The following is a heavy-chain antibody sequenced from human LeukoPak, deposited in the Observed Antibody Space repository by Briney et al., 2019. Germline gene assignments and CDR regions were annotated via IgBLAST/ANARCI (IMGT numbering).Heavy chain of an antibody. D-gene: IGHD6-13*01. CDR1: GFTFSSYS. CDR3: ARDLRWHVRQQLANWFDP. CDR2: ISSSSSYI. Sequence: PGGSLRLSCAASGFTFSSYSMSWVRQAPGKGLEWVSSISSSSSYIYYADSVKGRFTISRDNAKNSLYLQMNSLRAEDTAVYYCARDLRWHVRQQLANWFDPWGQGTLVTVSS. V-gene: IGHV3-21*01. J-gene: IGHJ5*02.